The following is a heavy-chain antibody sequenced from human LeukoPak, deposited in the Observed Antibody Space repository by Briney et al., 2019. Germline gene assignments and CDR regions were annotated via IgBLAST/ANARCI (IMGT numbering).Heavy chain of an antibody. CDR3: TRDYDSSGYSVRFEY. CDR2: IKQDGSEI. J-gene: IGHJ4*02. CDR1: GFTFSRYW. Sequence: GGSLRLSCAASGFTFSRYWMSWVRQAPGKGLEWVANIKQDGSEIYYVDSVKGRFTIFRDNAKRTLYLQLNSLRAEDTALYYCTRDYDSSGYSVRFEYRGQGTLVTVSS. V-gene: IGHV3-7*01. D-gene: IGHD3-22*01.